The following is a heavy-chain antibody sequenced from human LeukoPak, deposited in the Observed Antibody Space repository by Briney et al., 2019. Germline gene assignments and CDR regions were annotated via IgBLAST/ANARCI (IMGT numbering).Heavy chain of an antibody. CDR3: ARAPTWIQLWLSPFDY. D-gene: IGHD5-18*01. V-gene: IGHV4-59*08. Sequence: PSETLSLTCTVSGGSISSYQWSWIRQPPGKGLEWIGYIYYSGSTDYNPSLKSRVTISIDTSKNQFSLKLSSVTAADTAVYYCARAPTWIQLWLSPFDYWGQGTLVTVSS. J-gene: IGHJ4*02. CDR2: IYYSGST. CDR1: GGSISSYQ.